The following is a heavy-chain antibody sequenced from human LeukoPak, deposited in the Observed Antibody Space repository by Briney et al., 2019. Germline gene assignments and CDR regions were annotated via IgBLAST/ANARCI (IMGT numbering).Heavy chain of an antibody. V-gene: IGHV4-34*01. J-gene: IGHJ4*03. CDR2: IDHRGSS. CDR1: GESFSAYF. Sequence: SETLSLTCAVHGESFSAYFWSWIRQVPGKGLEWIGEIDHRGSSNYNPPLKSRATISVDTSKNHFSLSLASVTAADTAVYYCATRSSTLAAARCFDDWGQGTVVTVSS. CDR3: ATRSSTLAAARCFDD. D-gene: IGHD6-6*01.